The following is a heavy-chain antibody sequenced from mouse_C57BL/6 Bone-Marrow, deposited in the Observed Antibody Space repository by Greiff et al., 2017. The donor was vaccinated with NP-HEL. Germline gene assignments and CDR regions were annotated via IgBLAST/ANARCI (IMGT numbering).Heavy chain of an antibody. Sequence: QVQLQQSGPGLVQPSQSLSITCTVSGFSLTSYGVHWVRQSPGKGLEWLGEIWRGGSTDYNAAFISRLSISKDNSKSQVFFKMNSLQADDTAIYYCASPDGYYGAMDYWGQGTSVTGAS. V-gene: IGHV2-2*01. CDR2: IWRGGST. D-gene: IGHD2-3*01. CDR3: ASPDGYYGAMDY. CDR1: GFSLTSYG. J-gene: IGHJ4*01.